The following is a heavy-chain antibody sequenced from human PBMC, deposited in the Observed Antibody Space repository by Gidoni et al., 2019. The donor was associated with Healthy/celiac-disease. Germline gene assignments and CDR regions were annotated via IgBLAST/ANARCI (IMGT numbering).Heavy chain of an antibody. D-gene: IGHD6-13*01. CDR1: GFTFDDYA. CDR2: ISWDGGST. V-gene: IGHV3-43D*03. Sequence: EVQLVESGGVVVQPGGSLRLSCAASGFTFDDYAMHWVRQAPGKGLEWVSLISWDGGSTYYADSVKGRFTISRDNSKNSLYLQMNSLRAEDTALYYCAKDRSGYSSSWYYGMDVWGQGTTVTVSS. CDR3: AKDRSGYSSSWYYGMDV. J-gene: IGHJ6*02.